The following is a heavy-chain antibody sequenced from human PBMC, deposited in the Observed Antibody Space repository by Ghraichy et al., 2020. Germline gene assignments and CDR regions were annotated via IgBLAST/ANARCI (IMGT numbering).Heavy chain of an antibody. CDR1: GFTLSTYW. Sequence: GESLNISCAASGFTLSTYWMSWVRQAPGKGLEWVANIKQDGSEKYYVDSVKGRFTVSRDNAKNSLYLQMNSLRAEDTAVYYCARGGPYYYDSSCYYVLWGQGTLVTVSS. D-gene: IGHD3-22*01. J-gene: IGHJ4*02. V-gene: IGHV3-7*03. CDR3: ARGGPYYYDSSCYYVL. CDR2: IKQDGSEK.